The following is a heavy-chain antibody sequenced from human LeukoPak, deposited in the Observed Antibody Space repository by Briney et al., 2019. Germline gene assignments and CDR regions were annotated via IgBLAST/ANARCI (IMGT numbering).Heavy chain of an antibody. D-gene: IGHD5-18*01. CDR2: IIPIFGTA. V-gene: IGHV1-69*05. Sequence: SVKVSCKASGGTFSSYAISWVRQAPGQGLEWMGRIIPIFGTANYAQKFQGRVTITTDESTSTAYMELSSLRSEDTAVYYCASPQNGYSYGYYWRQGTLVTVSS. CDR3: ASPQNGYSYGYY. J-gene: IGHJ4*02. CDR1: GGTFSSYA.